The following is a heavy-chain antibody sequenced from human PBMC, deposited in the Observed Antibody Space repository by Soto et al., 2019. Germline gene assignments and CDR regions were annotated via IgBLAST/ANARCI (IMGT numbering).Heavy chain of an antibody. CDR3: ARSAFPQTAYFDY. CDR1: GFTFSSYS. CDR2: ISSSSSYI. Sequence: GGSLRLSCAASGFTFSSYSMNWVRKAPGKGLEWVSSISSSSSYIYYADSVKGRFTISRDNAKNSLYLQMNSLRAEDTAVYYCARSAFPQTAYFDYWGQGTLVTVSS. V-gene: IGHV3-21*01. J-gene: IGHJ4*02.